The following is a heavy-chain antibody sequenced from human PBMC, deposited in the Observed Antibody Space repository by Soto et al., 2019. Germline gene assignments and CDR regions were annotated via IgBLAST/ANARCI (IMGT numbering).Heavy chain of an antibody. D-gene: IGHD6-19*01. CDR1: GFTFSSYE. V-gene: IGHV3-48*03. CDR2: ISSSGSTI. Sequence: PGGSLRLSCAASGFTFSSYEMNWVRQAPGKGLEWVSYISSSGSTIYYADSVKGRFTISRDNAKNSLYLQMNSLRAEDTAVYYCARDQWLDPYYYYGMDVWGRGTTVTVSS. CDR3: ARDQWLDPYYYYGMDV. J-gene: IGHJ6*02.